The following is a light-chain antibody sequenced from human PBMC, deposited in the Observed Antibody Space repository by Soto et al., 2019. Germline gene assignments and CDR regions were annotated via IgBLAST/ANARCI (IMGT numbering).Light chain of an antibody. CDR3: QQHNSASSLT. V-gene: IGKV1-27*01. CDR1: QAISTY. Sequence: DIQLTQSPIFLSASVGDRVTITCRASQAISTYLAWYQQKPGKLPKLLIYAASTLQSGVPSRFSGSGSGTDFTLTISSLQPEDVATYYCQQHNSASSLTFGGGTKVDIK. CDR2: AAS. J-gene: IGKJ4*01.